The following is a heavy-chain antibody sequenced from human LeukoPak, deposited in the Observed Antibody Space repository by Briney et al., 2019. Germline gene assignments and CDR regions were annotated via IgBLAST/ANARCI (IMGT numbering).Heavy chain of an antibody. J-gene: IGHJ5*02. CDR3: ARPYYYDSRIDP. CDR1: GFNFSDYY. V-gene: IGHV4-30-4*01. D-gene: IGHD3-22*01. Sequence: LRLSCAASGFNFSDYYMSWIRQAPGKGLEWIAYMYYSGSTYYNPSLKSRVTMSADTSKNQLSLKLSSVTAADTAVYYCARPYYYDSRIDPWGQGILVTVSS. CDR2: MYYSGST.